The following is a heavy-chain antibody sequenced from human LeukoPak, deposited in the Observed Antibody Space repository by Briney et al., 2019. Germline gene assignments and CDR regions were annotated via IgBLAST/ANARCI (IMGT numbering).Heavy chain of an antibody. J-gene: IGHJ4*02. V-gene: IGHV5-51*01. CDR2: IYPGDSDT. CDR1: GYSFTSYW. CDR3: ARHVPSAERAPRYYFDY. Sequence: GESLKISCKGSGYSFTSYWIGWVRQMPGKGLEWMGIIYPGDSDTRYSPSFQGQVTISADKSISTAYLQWSSLKASDTAMYYCARHVPSAERAPRYYFDYWGQGTLVTVSS.